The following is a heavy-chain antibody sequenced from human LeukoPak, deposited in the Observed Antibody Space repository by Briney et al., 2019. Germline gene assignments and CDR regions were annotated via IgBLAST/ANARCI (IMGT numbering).Heavy chain of an antibody. D-gene: IGHD1-1*01. CDR1: GFTFSSYW. CDR3: ARASLEPPEDPGDYYYYMDV. J-gene: IGHJ6*03. CDR2: IKQDGSEK. V-gene: IGHV3-7*01. Sequence: PGGSLRLSCAASGFTFSSYWMSWVRQAPGKGLEWVANIKQDGSEKYYVDSVKGRFTISRDNAKNSLYLQMSSLRADDTAVYYCARASLEPPEDPGDYYYYMDVWGKGTTVTVSS.